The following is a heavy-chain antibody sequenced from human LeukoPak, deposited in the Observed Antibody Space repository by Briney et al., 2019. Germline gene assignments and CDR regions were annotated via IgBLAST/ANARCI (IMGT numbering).Heavy chain of an antibody. V-gene: IGHV4-4*02. CDR2: IYHSGST. CDR3: ARVWELLNHDAFDI. D-gene: IGHD1-26*01. Sequence: PSGTLSLTCAVSGGSISSSNWWSWVRQPPGKGLEWIGEIYHSGSTNYNPSLKSRVTISVDKSKNQFSLKLSSVTAADTAVYYCARVWELLNHDAFDIWGQGTMVTVSS. J-gene: IGHJ3*02. CDR1: GGSISSSNW.